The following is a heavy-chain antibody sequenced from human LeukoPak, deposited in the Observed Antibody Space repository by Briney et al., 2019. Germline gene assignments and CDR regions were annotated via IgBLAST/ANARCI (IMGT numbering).Heavy chain of an antibody. CDR3: ARDTSNYYDSSGYPNAFDI. CDR1: GFTFSTFG. CDR2: ISSSSSYI. V-gene: IGHV3-21*01. J-gene: IGHJ3*02. Sequence: GGSLRLSCAASGFTFSTFGMIWVRQAPGKGLEWVSSISSSSSYIYYADSVKGRFTISRDNAKNSLYLQMNSLRAEDTAVYYCARDTSNYYDSSGYPNAFDIWGQGTMVTVSS. D-gene: IGHD3-22*01.